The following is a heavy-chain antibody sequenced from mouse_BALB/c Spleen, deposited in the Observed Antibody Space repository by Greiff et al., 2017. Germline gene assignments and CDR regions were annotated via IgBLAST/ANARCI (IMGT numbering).Heavy chain of an antibody. CDR1: GFSLTSYG. V-gene: IGHV2-5-1*01. CDR3: AKNEGITTVAIPYFDY. CDR2: IWRGGST. D-gene: IGHD1-1*01. Sequence: VQRVESGPSLVQPSQSLSITCTVSGFSLTSYGVHWVRQSPGKGLEWLGVIWRGGSTDYNAAFMSRLSITKDNSKSQVFFKMNSLQADDTAIYYCAKNEGITTVAIPYFDYWGQGTTLTVSS. J-gene: IGHJ2*01.